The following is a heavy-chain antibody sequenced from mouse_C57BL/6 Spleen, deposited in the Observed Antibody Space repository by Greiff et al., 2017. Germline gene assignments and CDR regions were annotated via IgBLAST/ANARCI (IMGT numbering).Heavy chain of an antibody. D-gene: IGHD2-4*01. CDR3: ARIPYDYDGAWFAY. V-gene: IGHV1-53*01. CDR1: GYTFTSYW. CDR2: INPSNGGT. Sequence: QVQLKQPGTELVKPGASVKLSCKASGYTFTSYWMHWVKQRPGQGLEWIGNINPSNGGTNYNEKFKSKATLTVDKSSSTAYMQLSSLTSEDSAVYYCARIPYDYDGAWFAYWGQGTLVTVSA. J-gene: IGHJ3*01.